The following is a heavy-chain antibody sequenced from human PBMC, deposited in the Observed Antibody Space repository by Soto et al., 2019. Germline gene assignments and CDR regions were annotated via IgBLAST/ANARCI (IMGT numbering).Heavy chain of an antibody. Sequence: PSETLSLTCTVSGGSISSCDWSWIRQPPGKGLEWIGYIYYSGSTNHNPSLKSRVAMSVDTSKNQFSLKLSSVTAADTAVYYCARAGPSHYYYYMGVWDKGTPVTVS. CDR1: GGSISSCD. CDR2: IYYSGST. CDR3: ARAGPSHYYYYMGV. J-gene: IGHJ6*03. V-gene: IGHV4-59*01.